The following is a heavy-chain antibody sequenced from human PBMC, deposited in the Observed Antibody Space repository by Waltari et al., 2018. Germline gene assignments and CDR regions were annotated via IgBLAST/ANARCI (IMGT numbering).Heavy chain of an antibody. V-gene: IGHV3-23*01. D-gene: IGHD6-19*01. Sequence: DVRLSESGGGLAQPGGSLRLSCVAAEFTLSNSAMSWVRQAPGKGLEWVSALVRSGFGTHYADSVKGRFAISRDNAKNTLYLQMNSLRAEDTAVYYCAKCEMYDSGWCAFFRYWGQGTLVTVSS. J-gene: IGHJ4*02. CDR2: LVRSGFGT. CDR1: EFTLSNSA. CDR3: AKCEMYDSGWCAFFRY.